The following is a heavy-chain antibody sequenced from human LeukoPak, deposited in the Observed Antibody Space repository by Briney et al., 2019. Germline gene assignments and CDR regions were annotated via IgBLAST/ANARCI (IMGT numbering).Heavy chain of an antibody. V-gene: IGHV1-24*01. CDR3: ARVSSGSYYIPGPPYYFDY. CDR2: FDPEDGET. J-gene: IGHJ4*02. Sequence: ASVKVSCKVSGYTLTELSMHWVRQAPGKGLEWMGGFDPEDGETIYAQKLQGRVTMTTDTSTSTAYMELRSLRSDDTAVYYCARVSSGSYYIPGPPYYFDYWGQGTLVTVSS. CDR1: GYTLTELS. D-gene: IGHD3-10*01.